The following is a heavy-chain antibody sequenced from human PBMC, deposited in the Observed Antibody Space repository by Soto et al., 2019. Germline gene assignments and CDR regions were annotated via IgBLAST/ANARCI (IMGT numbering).Heavy chain of an antibody. Sequence: EMQLLESGGGLVQPGGSLRLSCVASGFTFSSYGMSWVRQAPGKGLEWVAGISGISGRTDYADSVKGRFTISRDNSNNILYLQLNSLRAEDTAIYYCAKQRKYRAYYYPMDVWGQGATVIVSS. CDR1: GFTFSSYG. J-gene: IGHJ6*02. CDR2: ISGISGRT. D-gene: IGHD5-18*01. V-gene: IGHV3-23*01. CDR3: AKQRKYRAYYYPMDV.